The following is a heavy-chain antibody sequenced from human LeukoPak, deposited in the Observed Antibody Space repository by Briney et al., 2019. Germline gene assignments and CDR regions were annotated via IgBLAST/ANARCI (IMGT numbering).Heavy chain of an antibody. V-gene: IGHV4-59*01. D-gene: IGHD5-24*01. CDR2: IYYSGST. J-gene: IGHJ4*02. CDR3: ARSAKEMAPDY. CDR1: GGSISSYY. Sequence: SETLSLTCTVSGGSISSYYWSWIRQPPGKGLEWIGYIYYSGSTNYNPSLKSRVTIPVDTSKNQFSLKLSSVTAADTAVYYCARSAKEMAPDYWGQGTLVTVSS.